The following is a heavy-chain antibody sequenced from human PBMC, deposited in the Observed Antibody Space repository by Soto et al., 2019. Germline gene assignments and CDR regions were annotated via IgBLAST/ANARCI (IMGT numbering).Heavy chain of an antibody. J-gene: IGHJ6*02. V-gene: IGHV3-53*02. Sequence: EVHLVETGGGLTQPGGSLRLSCAASGFTVSSNYMSWVRQAPGKGLEWVSLIYSGGSAYYADSVKGRFTISRDNSKNTLYLQMISLRAEDTAVYYCARDYSISRYYGMDVWGQGTTVTVSS. CDR1: GFTVSSNY. CDR2: IYSGGSA. CDR3: ARDYSISRYYGMDV. D-gene: IGHD4-4*01.